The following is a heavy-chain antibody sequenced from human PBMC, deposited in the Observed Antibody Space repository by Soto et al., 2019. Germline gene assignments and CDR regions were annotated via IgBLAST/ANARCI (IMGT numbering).Heavy chain of an antibody. Sequence: VQLVESGGGVVQPGRSLRLSCAASGFTFSSYGMHWVRQAPGKGLEWVAVISYDGSNKYYADSVKGRFTISRDNSKNTLYLQMNSLRAEDTAVYYCAKVGDRFRLLGWFDPWGQGTLVTVSS. J-gene: IGHJ5*02. CDR1: GFTFSSYG. D-gene: IGHD2-15*01. CDR2: ISYDGSNK. V-gene: IGHV3-30*18. CDR3: AKVGDRFRLLGWFDP.